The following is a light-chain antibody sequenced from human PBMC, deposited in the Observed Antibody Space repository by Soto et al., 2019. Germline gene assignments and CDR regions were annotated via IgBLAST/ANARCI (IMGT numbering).Light chain of an antibody. J-gene: IGLJ2*01. CDR3: AAWDDSLNGVL. CDR2: NNN. V-gene: IGLV1-44*01. Sequence: QSVLTQPPLASATPGQRVTISCSGSSPNIGTNTVNWYQHLPGTAPKLLIYNNNERPSGVPDRFSGSKSGTSASLAISGLQSEDEADYYCAAWDDSLNGVLFGGGTKLTVL. CDR1: SPNIGTNT.